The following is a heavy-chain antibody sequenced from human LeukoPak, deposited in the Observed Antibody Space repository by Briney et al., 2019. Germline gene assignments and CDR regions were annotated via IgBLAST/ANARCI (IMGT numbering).Heavy chain of an antibody. Sequence: SETLSLTCTVSGGSISSYYWSWIRQPPGKGLEWSGHIYYSGSTNYNPSLKSRVTISVDTSKNQFSLKLSSVTAADTAVYYCARGVRYSKRMARFDPWGQGTLVTVSS. CDR3: ARGVRYSKRMARFDP. CDR2: IYYSGST. V-gene: IGHV4-59*08. CDR1: GGSISSYY. D-gene: IGHD4-11*01. J-gene: IGHJ5*02.